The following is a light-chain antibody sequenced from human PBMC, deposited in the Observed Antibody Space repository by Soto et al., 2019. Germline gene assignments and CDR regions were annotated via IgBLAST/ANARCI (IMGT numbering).Light chain of an antibody. J-gene: IGLJ1*01. CDR3: SSYTSSSTRLYV. V-gene: IGLV2-14*02. CDR2: EGM. Sequence: QSALTQPASVSGSPGQSITISCTGTSSDVGSYNLVSWYQHHPGKAPKLIIYEGMKRPSGVSDRFSGSKSGNTASLTISGLQAEDEADYYCSSYTSSSTRLYVFGTGTKVTVL. CDR1: SSDVGSYNL.